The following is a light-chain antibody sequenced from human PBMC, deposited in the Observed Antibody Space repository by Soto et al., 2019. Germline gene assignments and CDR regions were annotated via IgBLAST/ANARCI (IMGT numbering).Light chain of an antibody. V-gene: IGLV4-69*01. CDR1: SGHSNYA. Sequence: QPVLTQSPSASASLGASVKLTCTLSSGHSNYAIAWHQQLPEKGPRYLMKVNSDGSHSKGDGIPDRFSGSSSGAERYLTISCLQSEDEADYYCQTWDTGIVLFGGGTKLTVL. J-gene: IGLJ2*01. CDR3: QTWDTGIVL. CDR2: VNSDGSH.